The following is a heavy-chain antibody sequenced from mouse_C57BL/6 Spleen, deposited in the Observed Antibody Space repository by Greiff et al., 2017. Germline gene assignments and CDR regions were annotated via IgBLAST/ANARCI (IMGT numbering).Heavy chain of an antibody. Sequence: QVQLQQPGAELVKPGASVKLSCKASGYTFTSYWMHWVKQRPGQGLEWIGMIHPNSGSTNYNEKFKSKATLTVDKSSSTAYMQLSSLTSEDSAVYYCARRGPSIVYFDYWGQGTTLTVSS. CDR3: ARRGPSIVYFDY. J-gene: IGHJ2*01. CDR2: IHPNSGST. CDR1: GYTFTSYW. V-gene: IGHV1-64*01.